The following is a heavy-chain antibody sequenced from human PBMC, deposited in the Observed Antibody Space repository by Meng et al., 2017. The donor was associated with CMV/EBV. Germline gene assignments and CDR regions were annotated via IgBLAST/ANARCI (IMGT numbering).Heavy chain of an antibody. V-gene: IGHV4-34*01. J-gene: IGHJ6*02. CDR2: INHSGST. D-gene: IGHD3-10*01. Sequence: SQTLSLTCAVYGGSFSGYYWSWIRQPPGKGLEWIGEINHSGSTNYNPSLKSRVTISVDTSKNQFSLKLSSVTAADTAVYYCARGPRSRWWSGSYGCRGTDVWGQGTTVTVSS. CDR1: GGSFSGYY. CDR3: ARGPRSRWWSGSYGCRGTDV.